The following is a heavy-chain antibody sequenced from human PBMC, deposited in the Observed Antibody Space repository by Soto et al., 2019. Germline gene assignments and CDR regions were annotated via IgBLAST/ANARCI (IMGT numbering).Heavy chain of an antibody. CDR1: GFTFDDYA. CDR2: ISWNSGSI. Sequence: SLRLSCAASGFTFDDYAMHWVRQAPGKGLEWVSGISWNSGSIGYADSVKGRFTISRDNAKNSLYLQMNSLRAEDTALYYCAKDISHYGKDVWGQGTTLTVSS. V-gene: IGHV3-9*01. J-gene: IGHJ6*02. CDR3: AKDISHYGKDV.